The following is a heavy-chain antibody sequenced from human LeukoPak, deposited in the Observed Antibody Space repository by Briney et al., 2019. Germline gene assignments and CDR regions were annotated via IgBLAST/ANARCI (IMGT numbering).Heavy chain of an antibody. CDR2: ISYDGSNK. D-gene: IGHD6-13*01. J-gene: IGHJ4*02. CDR1: GFTFSSYA. CDR3: AKRGGIAAAGTPIDY. V-gene: IGHV3-30-3*02. Sequence: PGGTLRLSCAASGFTFSSYAMHWVRQAPGKGLEWVAVISYDGSNKYYADSVKGRFTISRDNSKNTLYLQMNSLRAEDTAVYYCAKRGGIAAAGTPIDYWGQGTLVTVSS.